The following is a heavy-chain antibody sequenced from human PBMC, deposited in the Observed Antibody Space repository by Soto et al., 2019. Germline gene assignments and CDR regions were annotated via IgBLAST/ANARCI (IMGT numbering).Heavy chain of an antibody. J-gene: IGHJ4*01. Sequence: EVQLVESGGGLVQPGGSQRLSCAASGFTFSDHYMDWVRQAPGKGLEWVGRIRNKANSYTTDYAASVKGRFTISRDDSKDSLYLQMNSLKTEDTAIYYCARDSGKGAYFGYWGHGTLATVSS. CDR2: IRNKANSYTT. V-gene: IGHV3-72*01. CDR1: GFTFSDHY. D-gene: IGHD1-26*01. CDR3: ARDSGKGAYFGY.